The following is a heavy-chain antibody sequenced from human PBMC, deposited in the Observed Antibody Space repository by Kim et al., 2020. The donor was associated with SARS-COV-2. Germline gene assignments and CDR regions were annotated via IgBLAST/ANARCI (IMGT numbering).Heavy chain of an antibody. D-gene: IGHD6-19*01. Sequence: DSVKGRFTISRDNAKNSLYLQMNSLRAEDTAVYYCARDYGGWEPTNWFDPWGQGTLVTVSS. V-gene: IGHV3-21*01. CDR3: ARDYGGWEPTNWFDP. J-gene: IGHJ5*02.